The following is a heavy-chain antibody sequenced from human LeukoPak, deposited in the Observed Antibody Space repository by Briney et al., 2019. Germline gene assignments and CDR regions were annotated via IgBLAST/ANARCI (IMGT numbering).Heavy chain of an antibody. V-gene: IGHV1-18*01. D-gene: IGHD3-10*01. CDR2: ISAYNGNT. J-gene: IGHJ5*02. CDR3: ARDRLLWFGEPNWFDP. CDR1: GYTFTSYG. Sequence: ASVKVSWKASGYTFTSYGISWVQQAPGQGLEWMGLISAYNGNTNYAQKLQGRVTMTTDTSTSTAYMELRSLRSDDTAVYYWARDRLLWFGEPNWFDPWGQGTLVTVSS.